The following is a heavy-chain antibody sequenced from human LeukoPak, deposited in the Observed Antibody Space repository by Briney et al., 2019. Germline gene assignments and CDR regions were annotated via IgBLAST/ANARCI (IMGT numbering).Heavy chain of an antibody. CDR1: GGSLSGYY. CDR2: INHSGST. J-gene: IGHJ6*03. CDR3: ARVRGSYSRTYYYYYYMDV. Sequence: SETLSLTCAVYGGSLSGYYWSWIRQPPGKGLEWIGEINHSGSTNYNPSLKSRVTISVDTSKNQFSLKLSSVTAADTAVYYCARVRGSYSRTYYYYYYMDVWGKGTTVTVSS. D-gene: IGHD6-13*01. V-gene: IGHV4-34*01.